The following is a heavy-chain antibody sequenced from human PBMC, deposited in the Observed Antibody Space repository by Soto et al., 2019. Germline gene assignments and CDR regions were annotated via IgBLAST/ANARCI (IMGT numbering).Heavy chain of an antibody. Sequence: PSETLSLTCAVYGGSFGGYYWSWIRQPPGKGLEWIGEINHSGSTNYNPSLKSRVTISVDTSKNQFSLKLSSVTAADTAVYYCARELRHYDILTGYWSDWFDPWGQGTLVTVSS. J-gene: IGHJ5*02. D-gene: IGHD3-9*01. CDR2: INHSGST. CDR1: GGSFGGYY. CDR3: ARELRHYDILTGYWSDWFDP. V-gene: IGHV4-34*01.